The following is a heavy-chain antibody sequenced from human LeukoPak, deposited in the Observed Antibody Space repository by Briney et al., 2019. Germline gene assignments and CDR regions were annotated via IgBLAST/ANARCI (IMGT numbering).Heavy chain of an antibody. J-gene: IGHJ4*02. D-gene: IGHD3-22*01. V-gene: IGHV3-73*01. Sequence: VSVRLSCAACGCSFSGSAMHGVRQASGKGLEWVGRIRSKTTSYATAYAASVKGRFTIFRDDSTNTAYLQMTSLTTEDTAVYYCTRYYYDGSGYYYLFDYWGQGTLVTVSS. CDR1: GCSFSGSA. CDR2: IRSKTTSYAT. CDR3: TRYYYDGSGYYYLFDY.